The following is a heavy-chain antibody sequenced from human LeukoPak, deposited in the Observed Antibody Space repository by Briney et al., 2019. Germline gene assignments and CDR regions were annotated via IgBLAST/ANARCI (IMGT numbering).Heavy chain of an antibody. CDR1: GFTFTNYA. D-gene: IGHD6-19*01. Sequence: GGSLRLSCAASGFTFTNYAMHWVREPPGKGLEYVSVISSNGGNRYYANSVKGRFTISRDNSNNTLYLQMRRLGSEDMAVYYCARRTGSGWYDYWGQGTLVTVSS. CDR2: ISSNGGNR. J-gene: IGHJ4*02. CDR3: ARRTGSGWYDY. V-gene: IGHV3-64*01.